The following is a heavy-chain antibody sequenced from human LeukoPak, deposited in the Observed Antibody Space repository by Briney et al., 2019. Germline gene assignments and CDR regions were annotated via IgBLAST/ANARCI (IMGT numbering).Heavy chain of an antibody. V-gene: IGHV1-46*01. Sequence: ASVKVSCKASGYTFTSYYMHSVRQAPGQGLEWMGIINPGGGSTTYAQKFQDRVTMARDTSTSTVYMELSSLRSEDTAVYYCTKDPYNYGSYWGQGTLVTVSS. D-gene: IGHD5-18*01. J-gene: IGHJ4*02. CDR3: TKDPYNYGSY. CDR1: GYTFTSYY. CDR2: INPGGGST.